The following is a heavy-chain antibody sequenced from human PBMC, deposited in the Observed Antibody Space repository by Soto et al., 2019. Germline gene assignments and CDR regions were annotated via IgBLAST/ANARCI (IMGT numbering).Heavy chain of an antibody. J-gene: IGHJ5*02. CDR1: GGSISSGGYY. Sequence: SETLSLTCTGSGGSISSGGYYWSWVRQHPGKGLEWIGYIYYSGSTYYNPSLKSRVTISVDTSKNQFSLKLSSVTAADPAVYYCARFIVVVVAAMADNLLYNWFDPWGQGTLVTVSS. V-gene: IGHV4-31*03. D-gene: IGHD2-15*01. CDR2: IYYSGST. CDR3: ARFIVVVVAAMADNLLYNWFDP.